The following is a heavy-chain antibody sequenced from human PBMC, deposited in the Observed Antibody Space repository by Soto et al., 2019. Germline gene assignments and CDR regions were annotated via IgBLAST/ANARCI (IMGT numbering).Heavy chain of an antibody. V-gene: IGHV3-23*01. D-gene: IGHD3-10*01. J-gene: IGHJ6*02. Sequence: GGSLRLSCEASGFTFSHYVLSWVRQAPGRGLEWVSSISGSGSTIYLADSVRGRFAMSRDLSRNTVSLQVNSLRAEDTAIYYCAKVRASYLSASYFYYGLDVWGQGTTVTVSS. CDR3: AKVRASYLSASYFYYGLDV. CDR1: GFTFSHYV. CDR2: ISGSGSTI.